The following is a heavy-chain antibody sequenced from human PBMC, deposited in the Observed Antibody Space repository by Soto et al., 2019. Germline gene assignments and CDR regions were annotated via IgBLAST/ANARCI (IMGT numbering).Heavy chain of an antibody. D-gene: IGHD3-3*01. V-gene: IGHV1-69*12. CDR2: IIPIFGTA. CDR1: GGTFSSYA. CDR3: ARVPNRFLEWPGGDY. Sequence: QVQLVQSGAEVKKPGSSVKVSCKASGGTFSSYAISWVRQAPGQGLEWMGGIIPIFGTANYTQKFQGRVTITADESTSTAYVELSSLRSEDTAVYYCARVPNRFLEWPGGDYWGQGTLVTVSS. J-gene: IGHJ4*02.